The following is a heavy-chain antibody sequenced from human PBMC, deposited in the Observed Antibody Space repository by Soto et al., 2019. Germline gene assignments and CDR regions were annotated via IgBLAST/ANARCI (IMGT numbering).Heavy chain of an antibody. V-gene: IGHV3-23*01. D-gene: IGHD2-2*01. Sequence: VHLSESGGGLVQPGGSLRLSCAASGFTFRVYAMSWFRQAPGGGLEWVSAIGGTGNTTYYADSVKGRFTIARDNSRDTLYLQMTSLRVEDTAVYYCARIRQLLFVSWGQGTLVSVSS. CDR3: ARIRQLLFVS. J-gene: IGHJ4*02. CDR2: IGGTGNTT. CDR1: GFTFRVYA.